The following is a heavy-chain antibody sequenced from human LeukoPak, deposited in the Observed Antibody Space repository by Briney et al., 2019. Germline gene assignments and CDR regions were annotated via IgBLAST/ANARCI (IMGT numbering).Heavy chain of an antibody. V-gene: IGHV4-38-2*01. Sequence: SETLSLTCAVSGYSISSGYYWGWTRPPPGKGVEWIGSIYHSGSTYYNPSLKSRVTISVDTSKNQFSLKLSSVTAADTAVYYCARVDPFDPWGQGTLVTVSS. CDR1: GYSISSGYY. CDR3: ARVDPFDP. D-gene: IGHD5-24*01. J-gene: IGHJ5*02. CDR2: IYHSGST.